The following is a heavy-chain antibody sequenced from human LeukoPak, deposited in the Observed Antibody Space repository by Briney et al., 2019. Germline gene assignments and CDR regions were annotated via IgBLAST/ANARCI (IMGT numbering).Heavy chain of an antibody. CDR3: ASPTGYSSGWYGQYFDY. Sequence: SVKVSCKASGGTFSSYAISWVRQAPGQELEWMGGIIPIFGTANYAQKFQGRVTITADESTSTAYMELSSLRSEDTAVYYCASPTGYSSGWYGQYFDYWGQGTLVTVSS. J-gene: IGHJ4*02. D-gene: IGHD6-19*01. CDR1: GGTFSSYA. V-gene: IGHV1-69*13. CDR2: IIPIFGTA.